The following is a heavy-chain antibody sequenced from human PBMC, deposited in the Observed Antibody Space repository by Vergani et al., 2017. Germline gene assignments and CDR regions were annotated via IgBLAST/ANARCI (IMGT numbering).Heavy chain of an antibody. Sequence: QVQLQQWGAGLLKPSETLSLTCAVYGGSFSGYYWSWIRQPPGKGLEWIGEINHSGSTNYNPSLKSRVTISVDTSNNQFSLKLSSVTAADTAVYYCARVVGPYYFDYWGQGTLVTVSS. CDR1: GGSFSGYY. CDR2: INHSGST. CDR3: ARVVGPYYFDY. D-gene: IGHD3-10*01. J-gene: IGHJ4*02. V-gene: IGHV4-34*01.